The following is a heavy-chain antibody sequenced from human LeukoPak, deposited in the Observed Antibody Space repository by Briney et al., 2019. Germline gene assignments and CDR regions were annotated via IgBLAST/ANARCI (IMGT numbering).Heavy chain of an antibody. D-gene: IGHD7-27*01. CDR2: ISNSGSST. J-gene: IGHJ4*02. Sequence: GGSLRLSCAASGFTFSDSYMTWIRQAPGKGVEWVSYISNSGSSTYYADSVKSRFTTSRDNAKSSLYLQMNSLRAEDTAVYYCGRGHWGLDYWGQGALVTVSS. V-gene: IGHV3-11*04. CDR3: GRGHWGLDY. CDR1: GFTFSDSY.